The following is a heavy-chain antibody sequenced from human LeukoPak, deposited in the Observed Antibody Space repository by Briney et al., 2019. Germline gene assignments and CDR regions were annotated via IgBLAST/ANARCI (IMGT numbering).Heavy chain of an antibody. CDR3: ANIGYCSGGSCYRSYFDY. D-gene: IGHD2-15*01. Sequence: SETLSLTCAVYGGSFSSYYWGWIRQPPGKGLEWIGSIYYSGSTYYNPSLKSRVTISVDTSRNQFSLKLSSVTAADTAVYYCANIGYCSGGSCYRSYFDYWGQGTLVTVSS. J-gene: IGHJ4*02. CDR1: GGSFSSYY. CDR2: IYYSGST. V-gene: IGHV4-39*07.